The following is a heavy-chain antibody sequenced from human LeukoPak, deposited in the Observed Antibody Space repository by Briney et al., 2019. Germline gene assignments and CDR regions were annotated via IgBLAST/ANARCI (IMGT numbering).Heavy chain of an antibody. Sequence: SETLSLTCIVNGGSFSGYYWSWIRQPPGKGPEWIGEINDRGSTNYESSLMSRVTLSVDTSKNQFSLKWRSVTAADTAVYYCARGGRSEYFGSGSHDYWGQGTLVTVSS. D-gene: IGHD3-10*01. CDR2: INDRGST. V-gene: IGHV4-34*01. CDR1: GGSFSGYY. CDR3: ARGGRSEYFGSGSHDY. J-gene: IGHJ4*02.